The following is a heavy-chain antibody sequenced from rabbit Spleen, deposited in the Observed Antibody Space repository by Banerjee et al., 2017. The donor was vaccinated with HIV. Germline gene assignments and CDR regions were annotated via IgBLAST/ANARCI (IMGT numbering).Heavy chain of an antibody. CDR1: GFSFSDNYW. D-gene: IGHD6-1*01. J-gene: IGHJ4*01. CDR3: GRSTLLLGVYSFATATL. CDR2: IYTDAGKS. Sequence: QEQLEESGGDLVKPEGSLTLTCAASGFSFSDNYWICWVRQAPGKGLEWIGCIYTDAGKSYYAGWAKGRFTISKTSSTTVTLQMTSLTAADTATYFCGRSTLLLGVYSFATATLWGPGTLVTVS. V-gene: IGHV1S45*01.